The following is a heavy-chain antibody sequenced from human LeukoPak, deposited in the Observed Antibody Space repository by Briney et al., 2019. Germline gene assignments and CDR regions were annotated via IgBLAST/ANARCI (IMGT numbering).Heavy chain of an antibody. Sequence: GGSLRLSCAASGFIFNNYAMSWVRQAPGKGLEWVSAISGSGSNAFYTDSVKGRFTISRDNSKNTLYLQMNSLRAEDTAIYYCAKRDTTYWGQGTLVTVSS. CDR3: AKRDTTY. CDR1: GFIFNNYA. CDR2: ISGSGSNA. V-gene: IGHV3-23*01. J-gene: IGHJ4*02. D-gene: IGHD1-26*01.